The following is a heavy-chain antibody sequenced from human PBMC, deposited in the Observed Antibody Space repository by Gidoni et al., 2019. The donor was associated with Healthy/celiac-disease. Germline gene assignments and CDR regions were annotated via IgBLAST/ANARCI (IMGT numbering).Heavy chain of an antibody. J-gene: IGHJ3*02. CDR1: GFTFSSYW. D-gene: IGHD2-2*02. V-gene: IGHV3-7*01. CDR2: IRQDGSEK. Sequence: EVQLVESGGGLVQPGGSLRLSCAASGFTFSSYWMSWVRQAPGKGLEWVANIRQDGSEKYYVDSVKGRFTISRDNAKNSLYLQMNSLRAEDTAVYYCAREDVLVPAAIDAFDIWGQGTMVTVSS. CDR3: AREDVLVPAAIDAFDI.